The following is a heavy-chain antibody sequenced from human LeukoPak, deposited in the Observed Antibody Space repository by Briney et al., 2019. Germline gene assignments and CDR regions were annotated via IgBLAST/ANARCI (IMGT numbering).Heavy chain of an antibody. V-gene: IGHV4-61*01. D-gene: IGHD5-12*01. CDR3: ARDLQWLRSDDAFDI. CDR2: IYYSGST. CDR1: GGSISSSSYY. J-gene: IGHJ3*02. Sequence: SETLSLTCTVSGGSISSSSYYWSWIRQPPGKGLEWIGYIYYSGSTNYNPSLKSRATISVDTSKNQFSLKLSSVTAADTAVYYCARDLQWLRSDDAFDIWGQGTMVTVSS.